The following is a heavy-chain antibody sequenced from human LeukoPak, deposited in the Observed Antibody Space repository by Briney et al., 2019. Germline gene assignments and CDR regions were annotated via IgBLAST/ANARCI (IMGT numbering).Heavy chain of an antibody. CDR2: INWNGGST. CDR1: GFPFYDYG. Sequence: GSLRLSFAASGFPFYDYGMSWVRPAPGKGLEWVSGINWNGGSTGYADSVKGRFTISRDNAKNSLYLQMNSLRAEDTALYYCARDMKIARSAFDYWGQGTLVTVSS. CDR3: ARDMKIARSAFDY. D-gene: IGHD3-16*01. J-gene: IGHJ4*02. V-gene: IGHV3-20*03.